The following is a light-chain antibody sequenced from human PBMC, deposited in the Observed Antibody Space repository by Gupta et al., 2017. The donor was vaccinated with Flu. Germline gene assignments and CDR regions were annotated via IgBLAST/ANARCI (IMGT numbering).Light chain of an antibody. V-gene: IGKV2-30*01. CDR2: KVS. CDR1: ESLVYGDGNTY. Sequence: TVTLGQPASISCRSSESLVYGDGNTYLNWFQQRPGQSPRRLIYKVSKRDSGVPDRFSGSGSGADFTLTISRVEAEDVGVYYCMQSKHLITFGQGTRLEI. CDR3: MQSKHLIT. J-gene: IGKJ5*01.